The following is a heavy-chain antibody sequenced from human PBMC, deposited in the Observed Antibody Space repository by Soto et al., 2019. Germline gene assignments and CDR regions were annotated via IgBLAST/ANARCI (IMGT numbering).Heavy chain of an antibody. CDR1: GDSVSSNSAA. V-gene: IGHV6-1*01. J-gene: IGHJ6*02. CDR3: ARDRCSSTSCYPPNGMDV. CDR2: TYYRSKWYN. Sequence: QTLSLTCAISGDSVSSNSAAWNWIRQSPSRGLEWLGRTYYRSKWYNDYAVSVKSRITINPDTSKNQFSLQLNSVTPEDTAVYYCARDRCSSTSCYPPNGMDVWGQGSTVIVSS. D-gene: IGHD2-2*01.